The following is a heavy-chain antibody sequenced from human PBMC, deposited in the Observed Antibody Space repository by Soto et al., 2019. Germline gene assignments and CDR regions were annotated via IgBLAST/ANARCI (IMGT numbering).Heavy chain of an antibody. CDR3: TRSRRSILMVYGFGGMDV. D-gene: IGHD2-8*01. CDR1: GFTVGSHA. Sequence: PGGSLRLSCAASGFTVGSHAMSWLRQAPGKWLEWVSSISGSGDGTYYGDSVKGRFTISRDSSSSTLYLQMDNLRGEDTAVYFCTRSRRSILMVYGFGGMDVWGQGXTVTVYS. CDR2: ISGSGDGT. J-gene: IGHJ6*02. V-gene: IGHV3-23*01.